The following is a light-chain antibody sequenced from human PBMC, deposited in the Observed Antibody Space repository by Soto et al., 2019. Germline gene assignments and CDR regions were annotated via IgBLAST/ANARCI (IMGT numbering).Light chain of an antibody. V-gene: IGKV1-5*03. J-gene: IGKJ2*01. CDR2: KAS. CDR1: QTINSW. Sequence: DIQMTQSPSTLSASVGDRVTMTCRASQTINSWLAWYQQKPGKAPTLLIYKASSLRSGVPSRFSGSGSGTEFSLTISSLQPDDFATYYCHQYNSYPYTFGQGTKLEIK. CDR3: HQYNSYPYT.